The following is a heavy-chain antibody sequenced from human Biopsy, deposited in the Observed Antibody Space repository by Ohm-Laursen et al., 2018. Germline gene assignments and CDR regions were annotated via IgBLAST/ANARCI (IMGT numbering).Heavy chain of an antibody. CDR2: IWSDGNNK. D-gene: IGHD3-16*01. J-gene: IGHJ4*02. Sequence: SLRLSCAAAGFTFSRHGMHWVRQAPGKGLEWVAAIWSDGNNKYYADSVKGRFTISRDNAKNSLYLQMNSLRAEDTALYYCAKDSGGSPLGELFHWGQGNLVTVSS. V-gene: IGHV3-33*03. CDR3: AKDSGGSPLGELFH. CDR1: GFTFSRHG.